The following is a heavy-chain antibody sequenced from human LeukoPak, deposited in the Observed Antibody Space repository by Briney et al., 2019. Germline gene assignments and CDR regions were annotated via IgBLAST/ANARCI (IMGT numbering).Heavy chain of an antibody. CDR1: GGSFSGYY. CDR3: ARDRSGREGGYCSSTSCYLSNWFDP. J-gene: IGHJ5*02. Sequence: PSETLSLTCAVYGGSFSGYYWSWIRQPPGKGLEWIGYIYYSGSTNYNPPLKSRVTISVDTSKNQFSLKLSSVTAADTAVYYCARDRSGREGGYCSSTSCYLSNWFDPWGQGTLVTVSS. V-gene: IGHV4-59*01. CDR2: IYYSGST. D-gene: IGHD2-2*01.